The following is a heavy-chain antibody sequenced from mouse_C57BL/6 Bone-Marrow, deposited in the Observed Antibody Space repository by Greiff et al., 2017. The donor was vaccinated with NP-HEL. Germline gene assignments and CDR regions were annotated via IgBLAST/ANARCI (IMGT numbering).Heavy chain of an antibody. D-gene: IGHD3-3*01. CDR2: ISSGSSTI. CDR3: AGRCRGLYYYAMEY. V-gene: IGHV5-17*01. CDR1: GFTFSDYG. Sequence: DVHLVESGGGLVKPGGSLKLSCAASGFTFSDYGMHWVRQAPEKGLEWVAYISSGSSTIYYADTVKGRFTISRDNAKNTLFLQMTSLGSDETAMYYCAGRCRGLYYYAMEYGGQGTSVTVTS. J-gene: IGHJ4*01.